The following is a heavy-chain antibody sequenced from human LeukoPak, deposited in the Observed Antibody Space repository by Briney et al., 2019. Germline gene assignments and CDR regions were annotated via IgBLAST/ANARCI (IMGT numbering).Heavy chain of an antibody. D-gene: IGHD3-9*01. V-gene: IGHV3-74*01. J-gene: IGHJ1*01. CDR1: GFTFSSYA. Sequence: PGGSLRLSCAASGFTFSSYAMSWVRQAPGKGLVWVSRINSDGSSTSYADSVKGRFTISRDNAKNTLYLQMNSLRAEDTAVYYCARRTFDFGSWYFQHWGQGTLVTVSS. CDR3: ARRTFDFGSWYFQH. CDR2: INSDGSST.